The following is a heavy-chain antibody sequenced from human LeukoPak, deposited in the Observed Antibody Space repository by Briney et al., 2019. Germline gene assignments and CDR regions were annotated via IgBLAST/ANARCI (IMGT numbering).Heavy chain of an antibody. V-gene: IGHV1-18*01. Sequence: GASVKVSCKASGYTFTSYGISWVRQAPGQGLEWMGWISAYNGNTNYAQKLQGRVTMTTDTSTSTAYMELRSLRSDDTAVYYCARDTPSIVVEVAANLDYWGQGTLVTVSS. CDR2: ISAYNGNT. CDR1: GYTFTSYG. J-gene: IGHJ4*02. D-gene: IGHD2-15*01. CDR3: ARDTPSIVVEVAANLDY.